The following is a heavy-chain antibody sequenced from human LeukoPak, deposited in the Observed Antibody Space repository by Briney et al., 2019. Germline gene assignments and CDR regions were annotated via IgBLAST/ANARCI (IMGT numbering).Heavy chain of an antibody. Sequence: SETLSLTCSVFGYSISSGYYWNWMRRPPGKGLEWIGSIYHSGRTYYNPSFKSRVTMSVDTSKNQLSLKLTSVTAADTAVYYCARGTSYFDSWGQGTLVTVPS. J-gene: IGHJ4*02. D-gene: IGHD3-10*01. V-gene: IGHV4-38-2*02. CDR1: GYSISSGYY. CDR2: IYHSGRT. CDR3: ARGTSYFDS.